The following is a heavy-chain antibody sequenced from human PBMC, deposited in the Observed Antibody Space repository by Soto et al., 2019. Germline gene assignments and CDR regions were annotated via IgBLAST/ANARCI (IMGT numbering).Heavy chain of an antibody. CDR3: ARDIVATPNWFDP. CDR2: ISSSGSTI. Sequence: GGSLRLSCAASGFTFSDYYMSWIRQAPGKGLEWVSYISSSGSTIYYADSVKGRFTISRDNAKNSLYLQMNSLRAEDTAGYYCARDIVATPNWFDPWGQGTLVTVSS. V-gene: IGHV3-11*01. J-gene: IGHJ5*02. CDR1: GFTFSDYY. D-gene: IGHD5-12*01.